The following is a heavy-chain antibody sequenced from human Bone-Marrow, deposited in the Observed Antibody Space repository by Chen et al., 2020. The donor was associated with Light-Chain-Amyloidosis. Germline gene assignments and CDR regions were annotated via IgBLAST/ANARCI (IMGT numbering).Heavy chain of an antibody. V-gene: IGHV1-69-2*01. D-gene: IGHD6-19*01. J-gene: IGHJ5*02. CDR2: IDPEDGEV. Sequence: EVHLVQSGAEVQKPGATVKISCKVSGYIFTDYFMHWVRQAPGKGLEWMGLIDPEDGEVRYAEKSQGRVTMTADTSTAPAYLELRGLTYEDTAVYYCATGGWYPWGQGALVTVSS. CDR3: ATGGWYP. CDR1: GYIFTDYF.